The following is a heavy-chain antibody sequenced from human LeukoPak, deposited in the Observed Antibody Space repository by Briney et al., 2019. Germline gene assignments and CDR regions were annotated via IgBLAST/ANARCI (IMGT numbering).Heavy chain of an antibody. CDR1: GFTVSSNY. Sequence: GGSLRLSCAASGFTVSSNYMSWVRQAPGKGLEWVSVIYSGGSTYYADSVKGRFTISRDNSKNTLYFQMNSLRAEDTAVYYCAKCEAGSSSSWYACAFDIWGQGTMVTVSS. D-gene: IGHD6-13*01. CDR2: IYSGGST. J-gene: IGHJ3*02. V-gene: IGHV3-53*01. CDR3: AKCEAGSSSSWYACAFDI.